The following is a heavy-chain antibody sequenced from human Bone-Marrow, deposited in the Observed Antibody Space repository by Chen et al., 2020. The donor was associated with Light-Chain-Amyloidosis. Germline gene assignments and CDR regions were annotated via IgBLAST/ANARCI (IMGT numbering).Heavy chain of an antibody. V-gene: IGHV3-23*04. Sequence: EVQLVESGGGLLQRGGSLRLSCAASGFAFSSYAMSWVRQAPGKGLEWVSTISGSGGSRCYGDSVKVRLTISRDNSKNALFLQMNSLRAEDTAVYYCAKDISYDDILPGYPADAFDIWGQGTMVTVSS. CDR2: ISGSGGSR. CDR1: GFAFSSYA. CDR3: AKDISYDDILPGYPADAFDI. J-gene: IGHJ3*02. D-gene: IGHD3-9*01.